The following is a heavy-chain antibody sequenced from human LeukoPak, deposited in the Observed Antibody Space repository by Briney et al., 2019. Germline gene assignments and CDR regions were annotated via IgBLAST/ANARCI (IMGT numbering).Heavy chain of an antibody. CDR3: AKPRGLDYYDSSVNLDY. J-gene: IGHJ4*02. CDR1: GFTFSSHN. V-gene: IGHV3-30*18. Sequence: GRSLRLSCAASGFTFSSHNMQWVRQAPGKGLEWVAGTSYDGSKKFHADSVKGRFTISRDNSQNTLFLQMNSLRPEDTAVYYCAKPRGLDYYDSSVNLDYWGQGTLVTVSS. D-gene: IGHD3-22*01. CDR2: TSYDGSKK.